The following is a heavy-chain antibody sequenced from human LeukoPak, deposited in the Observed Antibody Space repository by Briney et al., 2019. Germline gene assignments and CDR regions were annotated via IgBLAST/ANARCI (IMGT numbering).Heavy chain of an antibody. V-gene: IGHV1-69*05. D-gene: IGHD3-22*01. CDR1: GGTFSSYA. CDR2: IIPIFGTA. Sequence: GASVKVSCKASGGTFSSYAISWERQAPGQGLEWMGGIIPIFGTANYAQKFQGRVTITTDESTSTAYMELGSLRSEDTAVYYCASQGYYDSSGYPEFAFDIWGQGTMVTVSS. CDR3: ASQGYYDSSGYPEFAFDI. J-gene: IGHJ3*02.